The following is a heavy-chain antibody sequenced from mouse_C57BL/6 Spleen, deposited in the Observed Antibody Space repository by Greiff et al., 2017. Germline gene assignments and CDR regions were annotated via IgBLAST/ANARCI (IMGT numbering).Heavy chain of an antibody. CDR3: ARHSNYVAMDY. V-gene: IGHV5-9*01. Sequence: EVNVVESGGGLVKPGGSLKLSCAASGFTFSSYTMSWVRQTPEKRLEWVATISGGGGNTYYPDSVKGRFTISRDNAKNTLYLQMSSLRSEDTALYYCARHSNYVAMDYWGQGTSVTVSS. J-gene: IGHJ4*01. CDR1: GFTFSSYT. D-gene: IGHD2-5*01. CDR2: ISGGGGNT.